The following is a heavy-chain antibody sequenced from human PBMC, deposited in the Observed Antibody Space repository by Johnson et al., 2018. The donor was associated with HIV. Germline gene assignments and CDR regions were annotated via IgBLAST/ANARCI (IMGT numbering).Heavy chain of an antibody. D-gene: IGHD3-22*01. CDR2: IWYDGSNK. V-gene: IGHV3-33*06. CDR1: GFTFSSYG. Sequence: QMQLVESGGGVVQPGRSLRLSCAASGFTFSSYGMHWVRQAPGKGLEWVAVIWYDGSNKYYADSVKGRFTISRDNSKNTLYLQMNSLRAEDTAVYYCAKEQSVVVIGIGAFDIWGQGTMVTVSS. CDR3: AKEQSVVVIGIGAFDI. J-gene: IGHJ3*02.